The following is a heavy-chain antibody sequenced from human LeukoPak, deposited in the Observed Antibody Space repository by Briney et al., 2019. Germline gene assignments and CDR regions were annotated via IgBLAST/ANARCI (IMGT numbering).Heavy chain of an antibody. CDR3: AKDKGHFIIVVPAAMPYFDY. D-gene: IGHD2-2*01. V-gene: IGHV3-30*02. CDR2: IHYDGSNK. J-gene: IGHJ4*02. Sequence: GGSLRLSCAASRFTFSSYGMHWVRQAPGKGLEWVACIHYDGSNKYYADSVKGRFTISRDNSKNTLYLQINSLRAEDTAVYYCAKDKGHFIIVVPAAMPYFDYWGQGTLVTVSS. CDR1: RFTFSSYG.